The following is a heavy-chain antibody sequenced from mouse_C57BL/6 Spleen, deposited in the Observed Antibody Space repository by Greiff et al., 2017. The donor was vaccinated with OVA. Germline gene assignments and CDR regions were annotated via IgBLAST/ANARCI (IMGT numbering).Heavy chain of an antibody. CDR2: IYPRDGST. D-gene: IGHD1-1*01. Sequence: VQLQQSGPELVKPGASVKLSCKASGYTFTSYDINWVKQRPGQGLEWIGWIYPRDGSTKYNEKFKGKATLTVDTSSSTAYMELHSLTSEDSAVYFCASPHYYGSSYPYWYFDVWGTGTTVTVSS. CDR1: GYTFTSYD. V-gene: IGHV1-85*01. CDR3: ASPHYYGSSYPYWYFDV. J-gene: IGHJ1*03.